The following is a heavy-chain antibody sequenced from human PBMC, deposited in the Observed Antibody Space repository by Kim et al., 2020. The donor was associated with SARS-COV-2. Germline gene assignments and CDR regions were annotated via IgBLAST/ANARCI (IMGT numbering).Heavy chain of an antibody. CDR2: ISSSSSTI. J-gene: IGHJ4*02. D-gene: IGHD2-15*01. Sequence: GGSLRLSCAASGFTFSSYSMNWVRQAPGKGLEWVSYISSSSSTIYYADSVKGRFTISRDNAKNSLYLQMNSLRDEDTAVYYCARGLGYCSGGSCRVDYWGQGTLVTVSS. CDR3: ARGLGYCSGGSCRVDY. CDR1: GFTFSSYS. V-gene: IGHV3-48*02.